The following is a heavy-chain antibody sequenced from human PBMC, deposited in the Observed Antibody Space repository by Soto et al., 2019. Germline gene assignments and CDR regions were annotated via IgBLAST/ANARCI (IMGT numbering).Heavy chain of an antibody. CDR1: SAPLDSDN. Sequence: QVHLQESGPGLVKPSETLSLTSAASSAPLDSDNWSWLRQPPGKGLEWIGYIYPNGRTNYNPSLRGRVAISRDKSKNQVSLRLDSVFAADAAVYFCARMRGLGEISPFFDHWGQGTLVTVSS. J-gene: IGHJ4*02. V-gene: IGHV4-59*01. CDR2: IYPNGRT. CDR3: ARMRGLGEISPFFDH. D-gene: IGHD3-16*02.